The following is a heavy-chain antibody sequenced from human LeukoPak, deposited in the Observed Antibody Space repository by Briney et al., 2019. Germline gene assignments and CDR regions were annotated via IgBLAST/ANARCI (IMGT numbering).Heavy chain of an antibody. J-gene: IGHJ4*02. Sequence: GGSLRLSCTASGFTSANYAVSWVRQAPGKGLEWVSAITSSGGYTSYADSVKGRFTISRDDSKNTLYLQMNSLRDEDTAVYYCAKENSGKYPDYWGQGTLVTVSS. D-gene: IGHD1-26*01. CDR1: GFTSANYA. CDR3: AKENSGKYPDY. CDR2: ITSSGGYT. V-gene: IGHV3-23*01.